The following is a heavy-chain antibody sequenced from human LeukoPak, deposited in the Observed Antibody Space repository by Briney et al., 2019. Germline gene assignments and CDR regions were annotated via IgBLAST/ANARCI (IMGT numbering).Heavy chain of an antibody. CDR2: IGGGEGGIT. Sequence: PGGSLRLSCAASGFSFSGYAMSWVRQAPGKGLEWVSAIGGGEGGITYFADSVKGRFTASRDNSRNTLYLQMNSLRAEDTAVYYCARYYYDYSTNKPQRVGIDYWGRGTLVTVSS. D-gene: IGHD3-22*01. J-gene: IGHJ4*02. CDR1: GFSFSGYA. V-gene: IGHV3-23*01. CDR3: ARYYYDYSTNKPQRVGIDY.